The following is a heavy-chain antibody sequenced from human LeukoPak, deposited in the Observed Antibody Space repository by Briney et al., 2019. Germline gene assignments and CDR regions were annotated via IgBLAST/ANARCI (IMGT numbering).Heavy chain of an antibody. J-gene: IGHJ5*02. CDR2: IYYSGST. CDR3: ARGPSIAAAGRWFDP. V-gene: IGHV4-59*01. Sequence: SETLSLTCTVTGGSISSYYWSWIRQPPGKGLEWIGYIYYSGSTNYNPSLKSRVTISVDTSKNQFSLKLSSVTAGDTAVYYWARGPSIAAAGRWFDPWGQGTLVTVSS. CDR1: GGSISSYY. D-gene: IGHD6-13*01.